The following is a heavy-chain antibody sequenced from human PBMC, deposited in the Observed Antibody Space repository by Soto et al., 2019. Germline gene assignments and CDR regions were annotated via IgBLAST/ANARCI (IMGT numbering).Heavy chain of an antibody. CDR3: AVYLEAGSYYYYGMDV. CDR1: GYSFTSYW. CDR2: IYPGDSDT. V-gene: IGHV5-51*01. D-gene: IGHD6-19*01. Sequence: GESLKISCKGSGYSFTSYWIGWVRQKPGKGLEWMGIIYPGDSDTRYSPSFQGQVTISADKSISTAYLQWSSLKASDTAMYSCAVYLEAGSYYYYGMDVWGQGTTVTVSS. J-gene: IGHJ6*02.